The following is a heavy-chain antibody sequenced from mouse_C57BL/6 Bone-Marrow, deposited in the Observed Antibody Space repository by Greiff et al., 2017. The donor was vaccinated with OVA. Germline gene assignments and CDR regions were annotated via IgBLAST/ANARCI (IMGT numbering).Heavy chain of an antibody. V-gene: IGHV1-76*01. J-gene: IGHJ2*01. CDR2: IYPGGGNT. D-gene: IGHD2-3*01. CDR3: SQDDGYFFEY. CDR1: GYTFTDYC. Sequence: QVQLQQSGAEVVRPGASVKLSCKASGYTFTDYCIHWVKQRPGQGLEWIARIYPGGGNTYYNEKFTGQATLTADKSSNTAYMKLSRLTSVDSDVCVSSQDDGYFFEYWGQGTTLTVSS.